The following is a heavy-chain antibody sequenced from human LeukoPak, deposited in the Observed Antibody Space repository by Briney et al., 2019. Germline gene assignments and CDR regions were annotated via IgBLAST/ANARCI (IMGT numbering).Heavy chain of an antibody. CDR2: LEPEGGKT. D-gene: IGHD2-15*01. J-gene: IGHJ4*02. V-gene: IGHV1-24*01. CDR1: GYALTELS. Sequence: ASVKVSCKVSGYALTELSMHWVRQTPGTGLEWMGGLEPEGGKTTYAQRFQGRVTMTEDTATDTAYMELSNLRSDDTAVYFCTSRLLILLWTKDFWGQGTLVTVSS. CDR3: TSRLLILLWTKDF.